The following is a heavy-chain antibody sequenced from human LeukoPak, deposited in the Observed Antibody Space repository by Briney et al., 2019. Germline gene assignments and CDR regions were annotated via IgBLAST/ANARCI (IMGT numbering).Heavy chain of an antibody. D-gene: IGHD6-13*01. Sequence: GESLKISCKGSGYSFTNYWIGWVRQMPGKGLEWMGIIYPGDSDTRYSPSFQGQVTISADKSISTAYLQWSSLKASDTAMYYCARRVAAAGMSFNWFDPWGQGTLVTVSS. CDR3: ARRVAAAGMSFNWFDP. CDR2: IYPGDSDT. J-gene: IGHJ5*02. CDR1: GYSFTNYW. V-gene: IGHV5-51*01.